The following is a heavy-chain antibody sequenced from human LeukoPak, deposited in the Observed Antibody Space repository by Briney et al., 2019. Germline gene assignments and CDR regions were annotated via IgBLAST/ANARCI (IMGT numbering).Heavy chain of an antibody. CDR2: IIPIFGTA. V-gene: IGHV1-69*13. CDR1: GGTFSSYA. CDR3: ARAPGYSYVYYYYGMDV. J-gene: IGHJ6*02. D-gene: IGHD5-18*01. Sequence: SVKVSCKASGGTFSSYAISWVRQAPGQGLEWMGGIIPIFGTANYAQKFQGRVTITADESTSTAYMELSSLRSEDTAVYYCARAPGYSYVYYYYGMDVWGQGTTVTVSS.